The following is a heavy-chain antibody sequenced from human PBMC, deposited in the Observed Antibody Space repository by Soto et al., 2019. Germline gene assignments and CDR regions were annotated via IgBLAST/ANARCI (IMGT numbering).Heavy chain of an antibody. CDR3: ARASDCGGDCYSYLAFEI. Sequence: ASVKVSCKASGYTFTSYAMHWVRQAPGQRLEWMGWINAGNGNTKYSQKFQGRVTITRDTSASTAYMELSSLRSEDTAVYYCARASDCGGDCYSYLAFEIWGQGTMVTCSS. CDR1: GYTFTSYA. J-gene: IGHJ3*02. D-gene: IGHD2-21*02. CDR2: INAGNGNT. V-gene: IGHV1-3*01.